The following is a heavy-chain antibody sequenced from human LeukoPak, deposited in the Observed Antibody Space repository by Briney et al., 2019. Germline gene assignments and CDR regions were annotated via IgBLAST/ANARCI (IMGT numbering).Heavy chain of an antibody. CDR1: GGSISSGSYY. J-gene: IGHJ5*02. CDR3: ASMSYEPQLNWFDP. CDR2: IYTSGST. Sequence: SQTLSLTCTVSGGSISSGSYYWSWIRQPAGKGLEWIGRIYTSGSTNYNPSLKSRVTISVDTSKNQFSLKLSSVTAADTAVYYCASMSYEPQLNWFDPWGQGTLVTVSS. V-gene: IGHV4-61*02. D-gene: IGHD1-14*01.